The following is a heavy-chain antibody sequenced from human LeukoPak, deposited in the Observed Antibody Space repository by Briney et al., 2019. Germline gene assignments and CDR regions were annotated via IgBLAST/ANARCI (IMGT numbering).Heavy chain of an antibody. CDR3: ARSLVPAAIEGD. V-gene: IGHV1-18*01. D-gene: IGHD2-2*02. J-gene: IGHJ4*02. CDR2: ISAYNGET. CDR1: GYTFTNYG. Sequence: ASVKVSCKASGYTFTNYGITWVRQAPGQGLEWVGWISAYNGETNYAQKVQGRVTMTTDTSTSTAYMELRSLRSDDTAVYYCARSLVPAAIEGDWGQGTLVTVSS.